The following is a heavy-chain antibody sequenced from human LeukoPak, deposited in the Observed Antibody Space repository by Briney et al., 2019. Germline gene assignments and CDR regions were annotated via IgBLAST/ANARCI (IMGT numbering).Heavy chain of an antibody. D-gene: IGHD1-26*01. CDR2: ISRSGVTT. CDR1: GFTFSSYA. CDR3: AKRVVVGATSPYSDFQD. J-gene: IGHJ1*01. V-gene: IGHV3-23*01. Sequence: PGGSLRLSCVASGFTFSSYAMGWVRQAPGKGLEWVSAISRSGVTTHYAGSVKGRFSISRDNSKNTLYLQMDSLRAEDTALYYCAKRVVVGATSPYSDFQDWGQGTLVTVSS.